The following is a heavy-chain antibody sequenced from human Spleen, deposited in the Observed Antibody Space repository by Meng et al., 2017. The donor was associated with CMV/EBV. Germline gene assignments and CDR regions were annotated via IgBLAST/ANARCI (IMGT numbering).Heavy chain of an antibody. CDR3: AKGQQPGYCSSGTCSVPFDY. CDR2: IQYDGRSK. Sequence: GESLKISCAASGFTFNNYGMHWVRQAPGKGLEWVAFIQYDGRSKFYADSVKGRFTISRDDSKNTLYQQLDSLGGADTAVYYCAKGQQPGYCSSGTCSVPFDYWGQGTLVTVSS. D-gene: IGHD2-15*01. CDR1: GFTFNNYG. J-gene: IGHJ4*02. V-gene: IGHV3-30*02.